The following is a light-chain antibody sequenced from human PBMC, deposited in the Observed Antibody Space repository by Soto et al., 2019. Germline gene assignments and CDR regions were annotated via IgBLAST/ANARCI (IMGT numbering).Light chain of an antibody. CDR1: QSVSSN. Sequence: EIVMTQSPATLSVSPGERATLSCRASQSVSSNLAWYQQKPGQAPRLLIYGASTRATGIPARFSGSGSGTDFTITISSLQSEDFAVYYCQQYNNWPITFGQGTRLEIK. J-gene: IGKJ5*01. V-gene: IGKV3-15*01. CDR2: GAS. CDR3: QQYNNWPIT.